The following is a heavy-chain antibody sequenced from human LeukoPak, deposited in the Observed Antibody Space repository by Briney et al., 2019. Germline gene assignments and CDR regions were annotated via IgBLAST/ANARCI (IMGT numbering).Heavy chain of an antibody. V-gene: IGHV4-31*03. CDR3: ARARPGNTILLDY. J-gene: IGHJ4*02. CDR2: TYYSGST. Sequence: SETLSLTCTVSGGSISSGGYYWSWIRQHPGKGLEWTGYTYYSGSTYYNPSLKSRVTISVDTSKNQFSLKLSSVTAADTAVYYCARARPGNTILLDYWGQGTLVTVSS. D-gene: IGHD3-3*01. CDR1: GGSISSGGYY.